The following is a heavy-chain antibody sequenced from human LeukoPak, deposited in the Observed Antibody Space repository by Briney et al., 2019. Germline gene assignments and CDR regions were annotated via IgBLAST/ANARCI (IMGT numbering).Heavy chain of an antibody. D-gene: IGHD3-22*01. CDR3: ARAADDSSGYYPRYYYYYMDV. CDR1: GGTFSSYA. J-gene: IGHJ6*03. Sequence: SVKVSCKASGGTFSSYAISWVRQAPGQGLEWMGRIIPIFGTANYAQKFQGRVTITTDESTSTAYMELSSLRSEDTAVYYCARAADDSSGYYPRYYYYYMDVWGKGTTVTVSS. CDR2: IIPIFGTA. V-gene: IGHV1-69*05.